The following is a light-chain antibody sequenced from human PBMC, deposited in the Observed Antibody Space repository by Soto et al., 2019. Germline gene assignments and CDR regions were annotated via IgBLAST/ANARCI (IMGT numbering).Light chain of an antibody. CDR1: SSDVGSYNL. Sequence: QSALTQPASVSGSPGQSITISCTGTSSDVGSYNLVSWYQQHPGKAPKLMIYEGSKRPSGVSNRFSGSKSGNTASLTISGLQAEDEADYYCCSYAGSPTFAFGTGTKVTVL. J-gene: IGLJ1*01. CDR2: EGS. CDR3: CSYAGSPTFA. V-gene: IGLV2-23*01.